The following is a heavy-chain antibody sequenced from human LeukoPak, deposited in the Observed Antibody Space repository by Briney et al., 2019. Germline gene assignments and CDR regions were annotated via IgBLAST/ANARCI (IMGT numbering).Heavy chain of an antibody. D-gene: IGHD3-9*01. CDR1: GGSISSSKYY. J-gene: IGHJ6*03. CDR2: IFNSGNT. CDR3: ARVGHRLGYYYYYYMDV. Sequence: SETLSLTCTVSGGSISSSKYYWGWIRQPPGKGLEWIGTIFNSGNTHYNPSLKSRVTTSVDTSKNQFSLKLSSVTAADTAVYYCARVGHRLGYYYYYYMDVWGKGTTVTVSS. V-gene: IGHV4-39*07.